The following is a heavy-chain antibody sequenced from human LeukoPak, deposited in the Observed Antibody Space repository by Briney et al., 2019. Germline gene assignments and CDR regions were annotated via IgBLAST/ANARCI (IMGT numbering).Heavy chain of an antibody. D-gene: IGHD3-3*01. Sequence: ASVKVSCKASGYTFTSYDINWVRQATGQGLEWMGWMNPNSGNTGYAQKFQGRVTITRNTSISTAYMELSSLRSEDTAVYYCARGRYDSWSGYYRDFDYWGQGTLVTVSS. V-gene: IGHV1-8*03. CDR1: GYTFTSYD. CDR2: MNPNSGNT. CDR3: ARGRYDSWSGYYRDFDY. J-gene: IGHJ4*02.